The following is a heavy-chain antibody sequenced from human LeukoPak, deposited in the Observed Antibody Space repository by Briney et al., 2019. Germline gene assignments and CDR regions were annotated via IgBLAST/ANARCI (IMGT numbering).Heavy chain of an antibody. D-gene: IGHD3-10*01. J-gene: IGHJ4*02. CDR2: INHSGST. CDR1: GGSFSGYY. Sequence: SETLSLTCAVYGGSFSGYYWSWIRQPPGKGLEWIGEINHSGSTNYNPSLKSRVTISVDTSKNQFSLKLSSVTAADTAVYYCASNDYYGSGSEDYWGQGTQVSVSS. CDR3: ASNDYYGSGSEDY. V-gene: IGHV4-34*01.